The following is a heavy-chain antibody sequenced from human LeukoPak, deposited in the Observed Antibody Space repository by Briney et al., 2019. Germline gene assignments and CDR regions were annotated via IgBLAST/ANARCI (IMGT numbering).Heavy chain of an antibody. D-gene: IGHD2-15*01. CDR2: ISSSSSTI. CDR3: AKDGGTGGSNDAFDI. CDR1: GFTFSSYS. J-gene: IGHJ3*02. V-gene: IGHV3-48*01. Sequence: GGSLRLSCAASGFTFSSYSMNWARQAPGKGLEGVSYISSSSSTIYYAVPVKGRFTISRDNAKHTLYLQMSSLRAEDTAVYYCAKDGGTGGSNDAFDIWGQGTRVTVSS.